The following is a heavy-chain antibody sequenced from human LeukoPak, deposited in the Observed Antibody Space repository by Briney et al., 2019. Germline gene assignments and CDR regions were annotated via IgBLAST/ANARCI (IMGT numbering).Heavy chain of an antibody. CDR2: FNSDGSST. D-gene: IGHD3-16*02. J-gene: IGHJ6*02. V-gene: IGHV3-74*01. CDR3: ARDSNGDYVWGSYRPPETGMDV. CDR1: GFTFRSHW. Sequence: PGGALRPSWSAPGFTFRSHWEPWVRQAPGKGLGGVSRFNSDGSSTSYADSVKGRFTISRDNAKNTLYLQMNSLRAEDTAVYYCARDSNGDYVWGSYRPPETGMDVWGQGTTVTVSS.